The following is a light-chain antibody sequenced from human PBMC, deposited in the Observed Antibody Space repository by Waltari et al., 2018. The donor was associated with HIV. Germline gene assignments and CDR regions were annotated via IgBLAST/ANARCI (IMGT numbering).Light chain of an antibody. Sequence: QSVLTQPPSASGAPGQSITISCSGSTSNIGTNTVNWYQQVPGSAPRVLFYTDNQRSPGVPDRFSGSKSGTSASLAINGLQSEDEASYFCATWDDSLNGLVFGTGTWVTVL. V-gene: IGLV1-44*01. CDR1: TSNIGTNT. J-gene: IGLJ1*01. CDR3: ATWDDSLNGLV. CDR2: TDN.